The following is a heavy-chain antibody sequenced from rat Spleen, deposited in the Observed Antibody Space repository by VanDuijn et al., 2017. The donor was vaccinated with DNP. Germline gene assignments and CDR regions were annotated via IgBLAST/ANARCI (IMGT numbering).Heavy chain of an antibody. CDR2: IWKGGST. CDR1: GFSLTNYG. J-gene: IGHJ4*01. V-gene: IGHV2-16*01. Sequence: QVQLKESGPGLVQPSRTLSLTCTVSGFSLTNYGVNWVRQPPGKGLEWIAAIWKGGSTDYNAVFKSRLSISRDTSKSQVLLQMNSLQTEDTAMYFCARSLATVAPTGAMDVWGQGISVIVSS. CDR3: ARSLATVAPTGAMDV. D-gene: IGHD1-3*01.